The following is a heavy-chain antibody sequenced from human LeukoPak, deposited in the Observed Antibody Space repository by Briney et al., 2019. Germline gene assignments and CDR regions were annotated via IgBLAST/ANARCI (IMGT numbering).Heavy chain of an antibody. V-gene: IGHV3-23*01. D-gene: IGHD4-11*01. CDR1: GFPFSVYP. CDR3: ADPTVADF. J-gene: IGHJ4*02. CDR2: ICGSCRHI. Sequence: GGSVSLSCAGSGFPFSVYPVLWVPQARGEAVEGVSSICGSCRHIYYAGSVKDRFTNSRDNSKKTVYLQMNSRRAEDTAVYYCADPTVADFWGQGTLVTVSS.